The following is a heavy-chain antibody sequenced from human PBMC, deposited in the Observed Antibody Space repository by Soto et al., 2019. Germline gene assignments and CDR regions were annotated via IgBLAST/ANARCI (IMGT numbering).Heavy chain of an antibody. V-gene: IGHV1-46*01. CDR1: GYIFTAYS. CDR3: AREENCRGGTCYSEYFHH. CDR2: VNPSGGSA. J-gene: IGHJ1*01. D-gene: IGHD2-15*01. Sequence: QVQLVQSGAEVKKPEASVKVSCKTSGYIFTAYSMHWVRQAPGQGLEWMGVVNPSGGSAHYAQSFEGRVTLTRDTSTSTFYMELSSLRSEDTAVYYCAREENCRGGTCYSEYFHHWGQGTLVTDSS.